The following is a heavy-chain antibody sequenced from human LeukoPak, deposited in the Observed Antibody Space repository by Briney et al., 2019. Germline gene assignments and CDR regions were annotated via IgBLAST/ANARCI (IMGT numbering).Heavy chain of an antibody. CDR1: GFTFSNAW. CDR3: TTEDWGSTSPYYYYYMDV. J-gene: IGHJ6*03. CDR2: IKSKTDGGTT. V-gene: IGHV3-15*01. D-gene: IGHD2-2*01. Sequence: GGSLRLSCAASGFTFSNAWMSWVRQAPGKGLEWVGRIKSKTDGGTTDYAAPVKGRFTISRDDSKNTLYLQMNSLKTEDTAVYYCTTEDWGSTSPYYYYYMDVWGKGTTVTVSS.